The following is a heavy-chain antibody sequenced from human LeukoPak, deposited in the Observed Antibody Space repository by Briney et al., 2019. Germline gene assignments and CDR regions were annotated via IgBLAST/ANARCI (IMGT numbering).Heavy chain of an antibody. CDR2: IYYSGST. D-gene: IGHD3-3*01. CDR1: GGSISSYY. J-gene: IGHJ4*02. Sequence: PSETLSLTCTVSGGSISSYYWSWIRQPPGKGLEWIGYIYYSGSTNYNPSLKGRVTISVDTSKNQFSLKLSSVTAADTAVYYCARGRFLESFDYWGQGTLVTVSS. V-gene: IGHV4-59*01. CDR3: ARGRFLESFDY.